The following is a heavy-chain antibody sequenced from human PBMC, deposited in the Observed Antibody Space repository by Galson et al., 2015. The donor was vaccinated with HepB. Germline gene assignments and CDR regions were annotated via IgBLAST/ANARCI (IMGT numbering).Heavy chain of an antibody. V-gene: IGHV3-30*18. D-gene: IGHD3-10*02. CDR1: GFTFSSYG. Sequence: SLRLSCAASGFTFSSYGMHWVRQAPGKGLEWVAVISYDGSNKYYADSVKGRFTISRDNSKNTLYLQMNSLRAEDTAVYYCAKAYTGVFGGPFVYYYYGMDVWGQGTTVTVSS. CDR3: AKAYTGVFGGPFVYYYYGMDV. J-gene: IGHJ6*02. CDR2: ISYDGSNK.